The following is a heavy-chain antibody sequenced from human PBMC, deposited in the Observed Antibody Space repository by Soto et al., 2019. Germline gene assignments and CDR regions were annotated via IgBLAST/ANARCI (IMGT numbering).Heavy chain of an antibody. D-gene: IGHD6-13*01. CDR3: ARVSDNSSWFDKFDY. CDR1: GGSISSSSYY. V-gene: IGHV4-39*01. CDR2: IYYSGST. Sequence: SETLSLTCTVSGGSISSSSYYWGWIRQPPGKGLEWIGSIYYSGSTYYNPSLKSRVTISVDTSKNQFSLKLSSVTAADTAVYYCARVSDNSSWFDKFDYWGQGTLVTVSS. J-gene: IGHJ4*02.